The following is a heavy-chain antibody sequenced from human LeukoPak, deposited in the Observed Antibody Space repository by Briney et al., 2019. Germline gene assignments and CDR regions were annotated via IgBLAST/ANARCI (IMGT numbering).Heavy chain of an antibody. CDR3: ARYGADNWNYEFDY. Sequence: ASVKVSCKASGYTFNTYAMNWVRQAPGQGLEWMGWINTNTGKPTSVQGFRGRFDFSLDTSVSTAYLHISSLKTEDTAVYYCARYGADNWNYEFDYWGQGTLVTVSS. CDR1: GYTFNTYA. V-gene: IGHV7-4-1*02. D-gene: IGHD1-7*01. CDR2: INTNTGKP. J-gene: IGHJ4*02.